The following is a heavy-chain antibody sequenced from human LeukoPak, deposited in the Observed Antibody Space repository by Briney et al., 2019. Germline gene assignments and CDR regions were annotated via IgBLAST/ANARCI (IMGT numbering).Heavy chain of an antibody. Sequence: GGSLRLSCAASGFHFIDYAMSWVRRAPGKGLEWVSGISGAGGSTYYADSVKGRFTISRDNAKNSLYLQMNSLRAEDTAVYYCARERRGYCSSTSCSNDAFDIWGQGTMVTVSS. CDR1: GFHFIDYA. V-gene: IGHV3-21*01. CDR3: ARERRGYCSSTSCSNDAFDI. J-gene: IGHJ3*02. CDR2: ISGAGGST. D-gene: IGHD2-2*01.